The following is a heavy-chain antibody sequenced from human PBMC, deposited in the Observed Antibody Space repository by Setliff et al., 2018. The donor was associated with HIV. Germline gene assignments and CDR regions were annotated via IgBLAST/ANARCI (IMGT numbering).Heavy chain of an antibody. Sequence: ASVKVSCKASGYTFSGYYIHWVRQAPGQGLEWVGWINSKSGDTNYAQKFQGRVTVTRDTSISTAYMELFRLRSDDTAVYYCARAYSSSWYFYYYYYYYMDVWGKGTTVTVSS. D-gene: IGHD6-13*01. CDR1: GYTFSGYY. V-gene: IGHV1-2*02. CDR2: INSKSGDT. CDR3: ARAYSSSWYFYYYYYYYMDV. J-gene: IGHJ6*03.